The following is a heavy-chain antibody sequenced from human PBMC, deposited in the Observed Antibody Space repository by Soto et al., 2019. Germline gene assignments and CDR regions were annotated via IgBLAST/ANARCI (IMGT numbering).Heavy chain of an antibody. Sequence: EVQLVESGGGLVQPGGSLRLSCAASGFTFSDHYMDWVRHAPGKGLEWVGRVGKKVNSYTTEYAASVKGRFTISRDDSKISLFLQMSSLKTEDTAVYYCTRVHIGGAADLDYWGQGTLVTVSS. CDR2: VGKKVNSYTT. V-gene: IGHV3-72*01. CDR1: GFTFSDHY. CDR3: TRVHIGGAADLDY. D-gene: IGHD1-26*01. J-gene: IGHJ4*02.